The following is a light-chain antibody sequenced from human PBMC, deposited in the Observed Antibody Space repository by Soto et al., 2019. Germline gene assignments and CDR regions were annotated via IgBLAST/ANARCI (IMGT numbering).Light chain of an antibody. Sequence: DTVMTQSPLSLPVTPGEPAAISCRSSQSLLHSNGYNYLDWYLQKPGQSPQLLTYLGSNRASGVPDRFSGNGSGTDFTLKISRVEAEDVGVYYCMQALQTPWTFGQGTKVEIK. CDR3: MQALQTPWT. CDR2: LGS. J-gene: IGKJ1*01. V-gene: IGKV2-28*01. CDR1: QSLLHSNGYNY.